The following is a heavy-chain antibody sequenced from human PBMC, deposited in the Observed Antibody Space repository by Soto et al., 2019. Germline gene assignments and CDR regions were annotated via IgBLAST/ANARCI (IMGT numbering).Heavy chain of an antibody. Sequence: PSETLSLTCTVSGGSISSGGYYWSWIRQHPGKGLEWIGYIYYSGSTYYNPSLKSRVTISVDTSKNQFSLKLSSVTAADTAVYDCARSSSGSYYQQDWGQGALVTVSS. CDR3: ARSSSGSYYQQD. D-gene: IGHD3-10*01. V-gene: IGHV4-31*03. CDR2: IYYSGST. CDR1: GGSISSGGYY. J-gene: IGHJ4*02.